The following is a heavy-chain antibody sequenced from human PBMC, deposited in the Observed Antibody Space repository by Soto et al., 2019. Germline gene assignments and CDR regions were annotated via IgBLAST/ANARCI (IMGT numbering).Heavy chain of an antibody. J-gene: IGHJ6*02. CDR2: ISSSSSTI. V-gene: IGHV3-48*02. CDR3: AMSYYYGSGSYYHYGMDV. Sequence: EVQLVESGGGLVQPGGSLRLSCAASGFTFSSYSMNWVRQAPGKGLEWVSYISSSSSTIYYADSVKGRFTISRDNAKNSLYLQMNSLRDEDTAVYYCAMSYYYGSGSYYHYGMDVGGQGTTVTVSS. D-gene: IGHD3-10*01. CDR1: GFTFSSYS.